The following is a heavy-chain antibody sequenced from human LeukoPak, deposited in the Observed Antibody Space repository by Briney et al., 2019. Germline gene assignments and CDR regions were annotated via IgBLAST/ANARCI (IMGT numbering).Heavy chain of an antibody. J-gene: IGHJ4*02. CDR1: GGSISSYY. Sequence: PSETLSLTCTVSGGSISSYYWSWIRQPAGKGLEWIGRIYTSGSTNYNPSLKSRVTISVDTSKNQFSLKLSSVTAADTAVYYCARDSGYYDSSGYYYWGQGTLVTVSS. CDR3: ARDSGYYDSSGYYY. V-gene: IGHV4-4*07. CDR2: IYTSGST. D-gene: IGHD3-22*01.